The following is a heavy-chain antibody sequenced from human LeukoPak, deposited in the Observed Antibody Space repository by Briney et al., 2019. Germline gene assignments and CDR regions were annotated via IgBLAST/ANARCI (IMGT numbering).Heavy chain of an antibody. Sequence: SETLSLTCTVSGYSISSGYYWGWIRQPPGKGLEWIGSIYHSGSTYYNPSLKSRVTISVDTSKNQFSLKLSSLTAADTAVYYCARGSSLVLDKYYYDSSGYATGYMDVRGKGTTVTVSS. V-gene: IGHV4-38-2*02. CDR1: GYSISSGYY. CDR3: ARGSSLVLDKYYYDSSGYATGYMDV. CDR2: IYHSGST. J-gene: IGHJ6*03. D-gene: IGHD3-22*01.